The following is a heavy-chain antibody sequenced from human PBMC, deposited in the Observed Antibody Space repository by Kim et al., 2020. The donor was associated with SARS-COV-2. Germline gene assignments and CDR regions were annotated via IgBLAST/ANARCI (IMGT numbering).Heavy chain of an antibody. Sequence: TKYAETFQGRVTLTRDTSASPAYLDLSSLTAEDTAVYYCARNPPGTGYFDYWGRGTLVTVSS. D-gene: IGHD6-13*01. CDR3: ARNPPGTGYFDY. CDR2: T. J-gene: IGHJ4*02. V-gene: IGHV1-3*01.